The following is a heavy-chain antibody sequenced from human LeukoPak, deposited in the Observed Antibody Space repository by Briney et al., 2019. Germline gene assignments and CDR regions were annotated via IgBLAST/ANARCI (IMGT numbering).Heavy chain of an antibody. CDR2: ILFVVSNK. J-gene: IGHJ3*02. CDR1: GFTFSSYA. Sequence: GGSLRVSCVASGFTFSSYAMHWVRQAPGEGLEWVAVILFVVSNKYYADSVKGRFTISRDNSKNTLYLQMNSLRAEDTAVYYCARYRSWRPNDAFDIWGQGTMVTVST. CDR3: ARYRSWRPNDAFDI. V-gene: IGHV3-30*04. D-gene: IGHD6-13*01.